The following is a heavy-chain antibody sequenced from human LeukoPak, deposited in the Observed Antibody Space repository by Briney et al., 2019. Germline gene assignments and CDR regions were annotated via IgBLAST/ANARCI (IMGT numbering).Heavy chain of an antibody. CDR3: ARGASRIAAAGYYYYYYMDA. D-gene: IGHD6-13*01. Sequence: GASVKVSCKASGYTFTSYDINWVRQATGQGLEWMGWMSPNSGNTGYAQKFQGRVTMTRNTSISTAYMELSSLRSEDTAVYYCARGASRIAAAGYYYYYYMDAWGKGTTVTV. J-gene: IGHJ6*03. V-gene: IGHV1-8*01. CDR2: MSPNSGNT. CDR1: GYTFTSYD.